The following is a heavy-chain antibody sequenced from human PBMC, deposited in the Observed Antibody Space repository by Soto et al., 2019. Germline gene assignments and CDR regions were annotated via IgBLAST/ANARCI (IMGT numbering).Heavy chain of an antibody. J-gene: IGHJ4*02. V-gene: IGHV3-23*01. CDR3: AIGGPYYYDSTGYYVW. CDR2: ISGSGGST. CDR1: GFTFSSYA. D-gene: IGHD3-22*01. Sequence: GGSLRLSCAASGFTFSSYAMSWVRQAPGKGLEWASAISGSGGSTYYADSVKGRFTISRDNSKNTLYLQMNSLRAEDTAVYYCAIGGPYYYDSTGYYVWWCQGTLVTVFS.